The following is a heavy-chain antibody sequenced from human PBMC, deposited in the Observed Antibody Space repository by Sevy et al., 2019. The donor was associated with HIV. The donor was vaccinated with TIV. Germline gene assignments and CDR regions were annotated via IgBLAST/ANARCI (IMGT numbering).Heavy chain of an antibody. CDR3: ARDRELSGIYY. Sequence: GGSLRLSCAASGFTFSSYWMHWVRQGLGKGLVWVSRTNSDGSSTSYADSVKGRFTVSRDNAKNTLYLQMNSLRVEDTAVYYCARDRELSGIYYWGQGTLVTVSS. CDR1: GFTFSSYW. J-gene: IGHJ4*02. V-gene: IGHV3-74*01. CDR2: TNSDGSST. D-gene: IGHD1-26*01.